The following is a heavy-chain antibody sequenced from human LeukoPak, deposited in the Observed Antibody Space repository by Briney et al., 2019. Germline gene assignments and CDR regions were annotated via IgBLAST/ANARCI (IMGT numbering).Heavy chain of an antibody. CDR1: GGSINSNNYY. V-gene: IGHV4-39*07. CDR3: ARGSYSSGDGFDI. J-gene: IGHJ3*02. D-gene: IGHD6-19*01. Sequence: SETLSLTCTVSGGSINSNNYYWGWIRQPPGKGLEWIGSVYYGGSTYYNPSLKSRLTISVDRSKSQFSLKLSSVTAADTAVYYCARGSYSSGDGFDIWGQGTMVTVSS. CDR2: VYYGGST.